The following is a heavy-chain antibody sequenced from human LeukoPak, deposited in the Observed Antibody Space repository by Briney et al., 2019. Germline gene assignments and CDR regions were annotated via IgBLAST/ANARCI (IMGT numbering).Heavy chain of an antibody. CDR2: INPNSGGT. CDR1: GYTFTGYY. CDR3: ARAFDSGGNPFDN. Sequence: ASVKVSCKASGYTFTGYYMHWVRQAPGQGLEWLGWINPNSGGTNYAQKFQGRVTVTRDTSLTTAYMELSRLRSDDTAMYYCARAFDSGGNPFDNWGQGTLLTVSS. J-gene: IGHJ4*02. V-gene: IGHV1-2*02. D-gene: IGHD4-23*01.